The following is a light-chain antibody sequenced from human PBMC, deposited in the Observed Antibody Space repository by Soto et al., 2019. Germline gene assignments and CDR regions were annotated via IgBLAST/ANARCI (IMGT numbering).Light chain of an antibody. CDR3: QSYDNSLLAYV. V-gene: IGLV1-40*01. J-gene: IGLJ2*01. Sequence: QSVLTQPPSVSGAPGQTITISCTGSSSNIGAGYDVHWYQQLPGTAPKLLIYANDDRPSGVPDRFSGSTSGTSASLAITGLQAEDAADYYCQSYDNSLLAYVFGGGTKVTVL. CDR1: SSNIGAGYD. CDR2: AND.